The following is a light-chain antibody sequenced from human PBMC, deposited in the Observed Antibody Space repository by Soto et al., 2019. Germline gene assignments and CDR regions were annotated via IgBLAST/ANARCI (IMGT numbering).Light chain of an antibody. V-gene: IGLV1-47*01. Sequence: QLVLTQPPSASGTPGQRVTISCSGSSSNIESNYVYWYQQLPGTAPKLLIYRNNQRPSGVPDRFSGSKSGTSASLAISGLRSVDEADYYCAAWDDSLSSVLFGGGTKLTVL. CDR2: RNN. CDR1: SSNIESNY. CDR3: AAWDDSLSSVL. J-gene: IGLJ2*01.